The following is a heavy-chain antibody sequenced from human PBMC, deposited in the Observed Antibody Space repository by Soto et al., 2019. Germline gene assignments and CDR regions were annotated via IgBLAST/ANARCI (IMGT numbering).Heavy chain of an antibody. CDR2: IKSKTDGGTT. CDR1: GFTFSNAW. CDR3: TWYYYDSSAYFGRRAIDY. V-gene: IGHV3-15*07. Sequence: GGSLRLSCAASGFTFSNAWMNWVRQAPGKGQELVGRIKSKTDGGTTDYAAPVKGRFTISRDDSKNTLYLQMNSLKTEDTAVYFCTWYYYDSSAYFGRRAIDYWGQGTLVTVSS. D-gene: IGHD3-22*01. J-gene: IGHJ4*02.